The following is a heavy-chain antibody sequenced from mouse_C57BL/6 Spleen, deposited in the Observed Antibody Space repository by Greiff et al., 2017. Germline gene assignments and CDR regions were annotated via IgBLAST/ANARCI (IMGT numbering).Heavy chain of an antibody. CDR2: ISSGSSTI. CDR1: GFTFSDYG. J-gene: IGHJ4*01. D-gene: IGHD2-1*01. CDR3: AREGNGRMDY. Sequence: EVHLVESGGGLVKPGGSLKLSCAASGFTFSDYGMHWVRQAPEKGLEWVAYISSGSSTIYYADTVKGRFTISRDNAKNTLFLQMTSLRSEDTAMYYCAREGNGRMDYWGQGTSVTVSS. V-gene: IGHV5-17*01.